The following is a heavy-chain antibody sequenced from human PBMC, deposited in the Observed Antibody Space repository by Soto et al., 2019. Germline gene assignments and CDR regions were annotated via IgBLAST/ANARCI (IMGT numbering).Heavy chain of an antibody. CDR2: IIPILGIA. Sequence: QVQLVQSVAEVKKPRSSVKVSCKASGGTFSSYTISWVRQAPGQGLEWMGRIIPILGIANYAQKFQGRVTITADKSTSTAYMELSSLRSEDTAVYYCASRYCSGGSCYSPSYYYMDVWGKGTTVTVSS. D-gene: IGHD2-15*01. CDR1: GGTFSSYT. V-gene: IGHV1-69*02. J-gene: IGHJ6*03. CDR3: ASRYCSGGSCYSPSYYYMDV.